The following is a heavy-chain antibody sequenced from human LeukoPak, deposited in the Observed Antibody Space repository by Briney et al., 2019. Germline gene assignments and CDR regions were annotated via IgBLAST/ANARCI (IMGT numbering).Heavy chain of an antibody. CDR2: ISGSGDTI. Sequence: GRSLRLSCAASAFTFSSYDMNWVRQAPGKGLEWFSYISGSGDTIYYADSVRGRFTISRDNAKNSLYLQMNSLRAEDTAVYYCARSSYHDLLTGYYYGLDVWGQGTTVPVSS. V-gene: IGHV3-48*03. D-gene: IGHD3-9*01. CDR1: AFTFSSYD. J-gene: IGHJ6*02. CDR3: ARSSYHDLLTGYYYGLDV.